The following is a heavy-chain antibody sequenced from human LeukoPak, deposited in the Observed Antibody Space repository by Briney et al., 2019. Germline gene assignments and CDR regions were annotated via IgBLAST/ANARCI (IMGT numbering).Heavy chain of an antibody. CDR3: ARVAAAGTLYRKDFDY. V-gene: IGHV1-8*03. Sequence: ASAKVSCKASGYTFTSYDINWVRQATGQGLEWMGWMNPNSGNTGYAQKFQGRVTITRNTSISTAYMELSSLRSEDTAVYYCARVAAAGTLYRKDFDYWGQGTLVTVSS. CDR1: GYTFTSYD. CDR2: MNPNSGNT. D-gene: IGHD6-13*01. J-gene: IGHJ4*02.